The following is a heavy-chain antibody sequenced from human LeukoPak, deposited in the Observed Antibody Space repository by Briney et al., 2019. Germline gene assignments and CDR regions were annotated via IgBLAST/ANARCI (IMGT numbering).Heavy chain of an antibody. J-gene: IGHJ4*02. D-gene: IGHD3-10*01. V-gene: IGHV4-59*01. CDR2: ISNNGNI. CDR3: ARLSWEYTSGSYYKRDYFSDY. CDR1: GGSISSYH. Sequence: SETLSLTCTVSGGSISSYHWSWNRQPPGKGLEWIGYISNNGNINYSPSLKSRVAMSMDTSKNQFSLKLTSVTAADTAVYYCARLSWEYTSGSYYKRDYFSDYWGQGTLVTVSS.